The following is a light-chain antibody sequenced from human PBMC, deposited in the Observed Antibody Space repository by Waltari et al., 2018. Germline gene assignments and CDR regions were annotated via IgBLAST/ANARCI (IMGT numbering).Light chain of an antibody. CDR2: GDY. V-gene: IGLV1-40*01. Sequence: QSVLTPPPSVSGAPGQRVPISCTGSTSTIGAGYDVHRYQHLPGTAPNLLIYGDYNRPSGVPDRFSGSKSGTSASLAITGLQAEDEADYYCQSYDSSLSAYVVFGGGTKLTVL. CDR1: TSTIGAGYD. CDR3: QSYDSSLSAYVV. J-gene: IGLJ2*01.